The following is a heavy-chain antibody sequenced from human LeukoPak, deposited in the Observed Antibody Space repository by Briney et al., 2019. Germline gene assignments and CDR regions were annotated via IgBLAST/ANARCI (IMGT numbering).Heavy chain of an antibody. D-gene: IGHD1-1*01. V-gene: IGHV3-66*01. CDR1: GFSVSNYY. CDR3: ARDRNWNYYYYGMDV. CDR2: MYTGGGR. Sequence: GGSLRLSCAASGFSVSNYYMSWVRQPPGKGLEWVSVMYTGGGRYYGDSVKGRFTISRDNSKNSLYLQMNSLRAEDTAVYYCARDRNWNYYYYGMDVWGQGTTVTVSS. J-gene: IGHJ6*02.